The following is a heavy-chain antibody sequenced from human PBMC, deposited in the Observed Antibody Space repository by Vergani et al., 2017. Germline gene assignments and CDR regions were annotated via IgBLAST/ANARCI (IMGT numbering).Heavy chain of an antibody. J-gene: IGHJ6*03. D-gene: IGHD6-6*01. Sequence: EVQLVESGGGLVQPGGSLRLSCAASGFTFSSYEMNWVRQAPGKGLEWVSYISSSGSTIYYADSVKGRFTISRDNAKNSLYLQMNSLRAEDTAVYYCAKVGSSSSGNYYYYMDVWGKGTTVTVSS. CDR1: GFTFSSYE. CDR3: AKVGSSSSGNYYYYMDV. V-gene: IGHV3-48*03. CDR2: ISSSGSTI.